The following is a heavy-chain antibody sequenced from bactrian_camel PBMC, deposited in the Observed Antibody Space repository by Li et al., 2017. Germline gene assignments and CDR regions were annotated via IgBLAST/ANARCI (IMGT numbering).Heavy chain of an antibody. CDR3: VKDDWGWSFGS. D-gene: IGHD5*01. CDR1: HLRYNC. Sequence: HVQLVESGGGSVQAGGSLRLSCAASHLRYNCMSWLRQAPGKEREGVATINSGGSTNYAHSVKGRFTISKDNAKNTLYLQMNSLKPEDTAVYYCVKDDWGWSFGSWGQGTQVTVS. J-gene: IGHJ6*01. CDR2: INSGGST. V-gene: IGHV3S53*01.